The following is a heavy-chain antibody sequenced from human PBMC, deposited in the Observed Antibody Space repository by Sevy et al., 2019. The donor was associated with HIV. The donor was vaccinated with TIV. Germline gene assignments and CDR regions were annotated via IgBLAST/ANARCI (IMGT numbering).Heavy chain of an antibody. CDR2: IWFDGGNT. Sequence: GGSLRLSCAASGFTFSTYGMHWVRQAPGKGLEWVAVIWFDGGNTFYADTVKGRLTINRDIAKNTLHLQMNSLRAEDTAVYYCARVFEFYDYGDYGPAFMPDYWGQGTLVTVSS. V-gene: IGHV3-33*01. D-gene: IGHD4-17*01. CDR1: GFTFSTYG. J-gene: IGHJ4*02. CDR3: ARVFEFYDYGDYGPAFMPDY.